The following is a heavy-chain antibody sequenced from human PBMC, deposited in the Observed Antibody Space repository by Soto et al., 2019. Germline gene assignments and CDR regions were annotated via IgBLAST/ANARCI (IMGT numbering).Heavy chain of an antibody. CDR3: AKMSDFWSGSPTYHFDY. CDR2: ISGSGSST. J-gene: IGHJ4*02. Sequence: GGSLRLSCAASGFTFRSYAMSWVRQAPGKGLEWVSVISGSGSSTYYADSVKGRFTISRDNSKKTLYVQMNNLRAEDTAVYYCAKMSDFWSGSPTYHFDYWGQGAQVTVSS. CDR1: GFTFRSYA. V-gene: IGHV3-23*01. D-gene: IGHD3-3*01.